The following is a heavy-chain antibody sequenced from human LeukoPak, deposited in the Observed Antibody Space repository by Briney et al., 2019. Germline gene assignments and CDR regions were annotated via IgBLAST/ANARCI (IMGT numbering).Heavy chain of an antibody. V-gene: IGHV4-39*01. D-gene: IGHD3-10*01. CDR2: IYYSGST. CDR3: ARQGELMVRGVPDWFDP. J-gene: IGHJ5*02. Sequence: SETLPLTCTVSGGSISSSSYYWGWIRQPPGKGLEWIGSIYYSGSTYYNPSLKSRVTISVDTSKNQFSLKLSSVTAADTAVYYCARQGELMVRGVPDWFDPWGQGTLVTVSS. CDR1: GGSISSSSYY.